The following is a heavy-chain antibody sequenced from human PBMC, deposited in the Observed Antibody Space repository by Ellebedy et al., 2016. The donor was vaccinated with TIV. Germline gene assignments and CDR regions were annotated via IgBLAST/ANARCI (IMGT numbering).Heavy chain of an antibody. D-gene: IGHD3-10*01. CDR3: ARASIEAMVRSYYYYGMDV. CDR1: GYTFTSYY. J-gene: IGHJ6*02. Sequence: AASVKVSCKASGYTFTSYYMHWVRQAPGQGLEWMGIINPSGGSTSYAQKLQGRVTMTRDTSTSTVYMELSSLRSEDTAVYYCARASIEAMVRSYYYYGMDVWGQGTTVTVSS. CDR2: INPSGGST. V-gene: IGHV1-46*04.